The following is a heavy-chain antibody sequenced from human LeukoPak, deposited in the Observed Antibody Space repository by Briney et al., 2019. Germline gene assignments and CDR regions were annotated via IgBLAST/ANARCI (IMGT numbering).Heavy chain of an antibody. Sequence: GGSLRLSCAASGFTFSDYYMSWIRQAPGKGLEWVSYISSSGTTIYYADSVKGRFTISRDNAKDSLYLRMNSLRAEDTAVYYCARGRLTTVYYFDYWGQGTLITVSS. V-gene: IGHV3-11*01. CDR2: ISSSGTTI. CDR1: GFTFSDYY. J-gene: IGHJ4*02. CDR3: ARGRLTTVYYFDY. D-gene: IGHD1-1*01.